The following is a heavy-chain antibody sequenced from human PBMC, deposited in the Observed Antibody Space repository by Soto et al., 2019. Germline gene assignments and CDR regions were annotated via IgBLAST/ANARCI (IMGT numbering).Heavy chain of an antibody. Sequence: EVQLVESGGGLVQPGRSLRLSCAASGFTFDDYAMHWVRQAPGKGLEWVSYITWNSGYIGYADSVKGRFTISRDNANNSLYLQMNSLKPEDTAFYYCAKALYGSSSSPIDYWCQGTLVSVSS. CDR3: AKALYGSSSSPIDY. CDR2: ITWNSGYI. V-gene: IGHV3-9*01. J-gene: IGHJ4*02. D-gene: IGHD6-13*01. CDR1: GFTFDDYA.